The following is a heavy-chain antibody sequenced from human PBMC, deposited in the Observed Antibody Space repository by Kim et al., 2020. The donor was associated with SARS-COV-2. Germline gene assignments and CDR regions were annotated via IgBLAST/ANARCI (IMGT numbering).Heavy chain of an antibody. CDR2: ISYDGGNK. J-gene: IGHJ6*03. Sequence: GGSLRLSCAASGFTFSSYAMHWVRQAPGKGLEWVSVISYDGGNKYYADSVKGRFTISRDNSKNTLYLQMNSLRAEDTAVYYCASSENYYFMAAGGNGT. V-gene: IGHV3-30-3*01. CDR1: GFTFSSYA. CDR3: ASSENYYFMAA. D-gene: IGHD1-26*01.